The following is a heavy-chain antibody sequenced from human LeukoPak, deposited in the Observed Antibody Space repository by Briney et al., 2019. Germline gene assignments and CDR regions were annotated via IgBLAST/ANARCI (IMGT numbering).Heavy chain of an antibody. CDR2: IWYDGSKK. Sequence: GGSLRLSCVASGFDFSNYGMHWIRQAPGKGLEWLAVIWYDGSKKYYADSVTGRFTISRDDSKNTLYLHMSGLRDDDTAVYYCASAYSAGWFGYWGQGTPVIVSS. J-gene: IGHJ5*01. V-gene: IGHV3-33*01. CDR3: ASAYSAGWFGY. CDR1: GFDFSNYG. D-gene: IGHD3-16*01.